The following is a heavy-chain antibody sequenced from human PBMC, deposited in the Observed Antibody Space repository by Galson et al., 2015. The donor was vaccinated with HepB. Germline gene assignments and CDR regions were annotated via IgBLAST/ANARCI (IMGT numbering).Heavy chain of an antibody. D-gene: IGHD2-21*02. J-gene: IGHJ4*02. Sequence: SLRLSCAASGFTFSDHYMDWVRQPPGKGLEWVGRTRNEANSYTTVYAASVKDRFTISRDDSKNSLYLQMNSLKTEDTAVYYCTRHTECSGGGDCSFEYGGQGTLVTVSS. CDR3: TRHTECSGGGDCSFEY. V-gene: IGHV3-72*01. CDR1: GFTFSDHY. CDR2: TRNEANSYTT.